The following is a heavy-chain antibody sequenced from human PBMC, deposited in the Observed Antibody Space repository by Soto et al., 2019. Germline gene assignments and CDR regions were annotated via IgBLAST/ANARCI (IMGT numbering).Heavy chain of an antibody. CDR3: ARAKTYYGSKGWFDP. J-gene: IGHJ5*02. CDR2: ILVGGST. CDR1: GFICSSYD. Sequence: LRLSCAVSGFICSSYDMSWVRQAPGKGLEWVSTILVGGSTHYEDSVKGRFTISRDTSKNTVYLQMNRLTGGDTAVYYCARAKTYYGSKGWFDPWGQGTLVTVSS. D-gene: IGHD3-22*01. V-gene: IGHV3-23*01.